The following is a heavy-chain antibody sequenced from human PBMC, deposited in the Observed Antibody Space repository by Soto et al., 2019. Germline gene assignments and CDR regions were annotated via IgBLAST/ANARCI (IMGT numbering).Heavy chain of an antibody. Sequence: GGSLRLSCAASGFTFSSYGMHWVRQAPGKGLEWVAVISYDGNNKYYADSVTGRFTISSDNSKNTIYLQMNSLRAEDTDVYYCEKALGDTATVTGFDYWGQGTLVTVSS. V-gene: IGHV3-30*18. CDR2: ISYDGNNK. CDR3: EKALGDTATVTGFDY. J-gene: IGHJ4*02. D-gene: IGHD5-18*01. CDR1: GFTFSSYG.